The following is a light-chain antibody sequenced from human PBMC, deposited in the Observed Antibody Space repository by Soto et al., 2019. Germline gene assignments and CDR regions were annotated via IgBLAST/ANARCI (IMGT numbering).Light chain of an antibody. Sequence: DIHMTQSPSSLSASPGDRVTITFRASQGISSYLAWYQQKPGKAPKLLIYAASTLQSGVPSRFIGSGSGTEFTLTITSLQPEDFATYYCQQLNSYLTFGQGTRLEIK. CDR2: AAS. V-gene: IGKV1-9*01. CDR3: QQLNSYLT. CDR1: QGISSY. J-gene: IGKJ5*01.